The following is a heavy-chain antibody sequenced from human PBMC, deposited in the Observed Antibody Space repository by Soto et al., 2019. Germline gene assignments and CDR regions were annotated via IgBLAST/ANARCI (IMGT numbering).Heavy chain of an antibody. CDR2: INHSGST. Sequence: PSETLSLTCAVYGGSFSGYYWSWIRQPPGKGLEWIGEINHSGSTNYNPSLKSRVTISVDTSKNQFSLYLQMNSLRAEDTALYYCARSSGGSGKLWNYYGMDVWGQGTTVTVSS. J-gene: IGHJ6*02. V-gene: IGHV4-34*01. CDR1: GGSFSGYY. D-gene: IGHD3-10*01. CDR3: ARSSGGSGKLWNYYGMDV.